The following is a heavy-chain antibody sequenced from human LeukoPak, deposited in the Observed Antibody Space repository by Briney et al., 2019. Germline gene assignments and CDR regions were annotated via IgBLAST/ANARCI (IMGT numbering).Heavy chain of an antibody. Sequence: PGGSLRLSCAASGFRFNNYAMNWVRQAPGKGLEWVSYISSSSSTIYYADSVKGRFTISRDNAKNSLYLQMNSLRDEDTAVYYCARPSFDYWGQGTLVTVSS. CDR2: ISSSSSTI. J-gene: IGHJ4*02. CDR3: ARPSFDY. CDR1: GFRFNNYA. V-gene: IGHV3-48*02.